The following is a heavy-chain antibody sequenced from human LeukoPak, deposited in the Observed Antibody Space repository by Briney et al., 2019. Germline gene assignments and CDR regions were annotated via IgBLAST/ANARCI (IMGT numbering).Heavy chain of an antibody. CDR3: ARLDCSGGTCYFSY. Sequence: ASVKVSCKASGYTFTGYYMNWVRQAPGQGLEWMGWINPNSGGTNYAQKFQGRVTMTRDTSISTAYMELSRLRSDDTAVYYCARLDCSGGTCYFSYWGQGNLVTVSS. CDR2: INPNSGGT. D-gene: IGHD2-15*01. CDR1: GYTFTGYY. J-gene: IGHJ4*02. V-gene: IGHV1-2*02.